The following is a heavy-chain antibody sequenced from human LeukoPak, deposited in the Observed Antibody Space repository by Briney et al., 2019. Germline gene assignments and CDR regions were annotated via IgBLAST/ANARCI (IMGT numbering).Heavy chain of an antibody. J-gene: IGHJ4*02. Sequence: SCKASGYTFTSYYMHWVRQAPGKGLEWVAVISYDGSNKYYADSVKGRFTISRDNSKNTLYLQMNSLRAEDTAVYYCARVYGSGSYSDYWGQGTLVTVSS. CDR1: GYTFTSYY. CDR3: ARVYGSGSYSDY. D-gene: IGHD3-10*01. V-gene: IGHV3-30-3*01. CDR2: ISYDGSNK.